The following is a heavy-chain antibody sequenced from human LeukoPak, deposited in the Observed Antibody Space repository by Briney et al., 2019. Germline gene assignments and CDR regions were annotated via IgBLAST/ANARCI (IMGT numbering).Heavy chain of an antibody. CDR3: ARDLLGMDV. Sequence: PGGSLRLSCATSGFTFRNYAMHWVRQAPGKGLEWVAVILYDGSNKYTDSVKGRFTISRDNSKNTLYLQMNSLRAEDMAVYYCARDLLGMDVWGQGTTVTVSS. CDR1: GFTFRNYA. V-gene: IGHV3-30-3*01. J-gene: IGHJ6*02. CDR2: ILYDGSNK.